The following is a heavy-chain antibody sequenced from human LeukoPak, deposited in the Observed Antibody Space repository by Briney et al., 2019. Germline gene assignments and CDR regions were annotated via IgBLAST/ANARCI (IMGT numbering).Heavy chain of an antibody. J-gene: IGHJ4*02. CDR1: GYTFTTYY. V-gene: IGHV1-46*01. CDR2: INPSGGST. CDR3: ARDKMRLLDYGSGSYDY. Sequence: GASVKVSCKASGYTFTTYYMHWVRQAPGQGLEWMGIINPSGGSTSYAQKFQGRVTMTRDTSTGTVYMELSSLRSEDTAVYYCARDKMRLLDYGSGSYDYWGQGTLVTVSS. D-gene: IGHD3-10*01.